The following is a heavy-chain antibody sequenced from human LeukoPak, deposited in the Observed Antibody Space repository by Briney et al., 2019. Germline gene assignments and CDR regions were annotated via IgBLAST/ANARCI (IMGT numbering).Heavy chain of an antibody. Sequence: PSETLSLTCTVSGGSISSGDYYWSWIRQPPGKGLEWIGYISYSGSTYYNPSLTSRVTISVDTSKHQFSLKLSSVTAADTAVYYCARTFWYYFDYWGQGTLVTVSS. CDR1: GGSISSGDYY. CDR2: ISYSGST. V-gene: IGHV4-30-4*01. CDR3: ARTFWYYFDY. D-gene: IGHD3-3*01. J-gene: IGHJ4*02.